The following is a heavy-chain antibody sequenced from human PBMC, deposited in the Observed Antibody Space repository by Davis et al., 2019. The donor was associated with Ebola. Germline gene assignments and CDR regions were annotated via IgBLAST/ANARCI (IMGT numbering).Heavy chain of an antibody. CDR3: VVKNGYYFGMDV. V-gene: IGHV3-30-3*01. J-gene: IGHJ6*02. D-gene: IGHD3-22*01. CDR2: ISSNGNIQ. Sequence: GESLKISCVVSGFTFSDFAMHWVRQAPGKGLDWVAVISSNGNIQYYADSVKGRFTVSRDNSRNTLYLQMNSLKTEDTAVYYCVVKNGYYFGMDVWGQGTTVTVSS. CDR1: GFTFSDFA.